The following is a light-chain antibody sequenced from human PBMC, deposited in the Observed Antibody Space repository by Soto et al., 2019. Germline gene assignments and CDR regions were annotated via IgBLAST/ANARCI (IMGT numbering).Light chain of an antibody. Sequence: DIQMTQSPPTLSASVGDRVTITCRASQSIRNYLAWYQQMPGKAPKLLIYGAYNLQSGVPSRFSGSGSGTEFTLTISSLQPDDFATYFCQHHNSYSQTFGHGTKVDIK. CDR3: QHHNSYSQT. V-gene: IGKV1-5*01. CDR1: QSIRNY. J-gene: IGKJ1*01. CDR2: GAY.